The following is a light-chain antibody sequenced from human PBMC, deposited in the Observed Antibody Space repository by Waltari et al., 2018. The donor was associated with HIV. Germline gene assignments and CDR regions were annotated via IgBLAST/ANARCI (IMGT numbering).Light chain of an antibody. CDR2: DAS. CDR3: QQYNNWLT. CDR1: QSVSNK. Sequence: IVMTQSPATLSVSPGERATLSCRASQSVSNKLAWYQPKPGQAPRRLMYDASTRVTGIPARFSGSGSGTDFTLTISSLQSGDFAIYYCQQYNNWLTFGGGTKVEIK. V-gene: IGKV3-15*01. J-gene: IGKJ4*01.